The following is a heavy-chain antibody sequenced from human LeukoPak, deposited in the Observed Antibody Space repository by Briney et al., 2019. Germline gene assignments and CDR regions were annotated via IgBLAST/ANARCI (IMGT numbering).Heavy chain of an antibody. D-gene: IGHD3-16*01. J-gene: IGHJ6*03. CDR1: GFTLSDYW. CDR2: INSDGTST. CDR3: AKEGDQFRGYLDA. Sequence: PGGSLRLSCAASGFTLSDYWMHWVRQAPGKGLVWVSRINSDGTSTNYADSVKGRFTISRDNAKNTLYLQMNSLRAEDTAVYYCAKEGDQFRGYLDAWGKGTTVTVSS. V-gene: IGHV3-74*01.